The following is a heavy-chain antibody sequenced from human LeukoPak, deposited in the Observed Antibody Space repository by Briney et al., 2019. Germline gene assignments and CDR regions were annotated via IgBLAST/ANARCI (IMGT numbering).Heavy chain of an antibody. CDR2: IYPGDSDT. CDR3: ARHGLGYDSSGYYSQPLDY. Sequence: GESLKISCKGSGYRFTSYWIAWVRQMPGKGLEWMGIIYPGDSDTRYSPSFQGQVTFSADKSISTAYLQWSSLKASDTAMYYCARHGLGYDSSGYYSQPLDYWGQGTLVTISS. J-gene: IGHJ4*02. CDR1: GYRFTSYW. D-gene: IGHD3-22*01. V-gene: IGHV5-51*01.